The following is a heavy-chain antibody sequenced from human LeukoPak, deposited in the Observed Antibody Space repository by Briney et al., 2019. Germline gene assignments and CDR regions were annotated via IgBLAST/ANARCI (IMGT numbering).Heavy chain of an antibody. Sequence: ASVKVSCKVSGYILTELSMHWVRQAPGKGLEWMGGFDPEDGETIYAQKFQGRVTMTEDTSTDTAYMELSSLRSEDTAVYYCATDHADNYDSSGYYYNYWGQGTLVTVSS. J-gene: IGHJ4*02. D-gene: IGHD3-22*01. CDR1: GYILTELS. V-gene: IGHV1-24*01. CDR3: ATDHADNYDSSGYYYNY. CDR2: FDPEDGET.